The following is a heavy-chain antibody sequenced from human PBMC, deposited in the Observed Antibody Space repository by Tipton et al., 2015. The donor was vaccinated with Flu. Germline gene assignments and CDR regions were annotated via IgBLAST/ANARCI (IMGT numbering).Heavy chain of an antibody. Sequence: VQLVQSGAEVKKPGASVKVSCKASGYTFTSYGISWVRQAPGQGLEWMGWISAYNGNTNYAQKLQGRVTMTTDTSTSTAYMELRGLRSDDTAVYYCAMGDRSILRGLGWFDPWGQGTLVTVSS. V-gene: IGHV1-18*01. CDR1: GYTFTSYG. J-gene: IGHJ5*02. CDR2: ISAYNGNT. CDR3: AMGDRSILRGLGWFDP. D-gene: IGHD3-16*01.